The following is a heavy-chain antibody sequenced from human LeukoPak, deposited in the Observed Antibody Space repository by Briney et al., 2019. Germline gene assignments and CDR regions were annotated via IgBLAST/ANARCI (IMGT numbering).Heavy chain of an antibody. CDR3: ARGGVTNWLDS. D-gene: IGHD3-10*01. V-gene: IGHV1-18*01. J-gene: IGHJ5*01. CDR1: GYSFDRYG. Sequence: ASVKVSCKASGYSFDRYGISWVRQAPGQGLKWLGWIGAFNGNTNYARNLQGRVTMTTDTSTTTAYMELRSLRSDDTAVYYCARGGVTNWLDSWGQGTLVTVSS. CDR2: IGAFNGNT.